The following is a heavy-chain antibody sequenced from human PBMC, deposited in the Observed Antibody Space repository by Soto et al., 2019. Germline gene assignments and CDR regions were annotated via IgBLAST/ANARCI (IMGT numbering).Heavy chain of an antibody. D-gene: IGHD3-10*01. CDR1: GGSISSYY. J-gene: IGHJ4*02. Sequence: PSETLSLTCTVSGGSISSYYWSWIRQPPGKGLEWIGYIYYSGSTYYNPSLKSRVTISVDTSKNQFSLKLSSVTAADTAVYYCAREEDYRYFDYWGQGTLVTVSS. CDR2: IYYSGST. CDR3: AREEDYRYFDY. V-gene: IGHV4-59*12.